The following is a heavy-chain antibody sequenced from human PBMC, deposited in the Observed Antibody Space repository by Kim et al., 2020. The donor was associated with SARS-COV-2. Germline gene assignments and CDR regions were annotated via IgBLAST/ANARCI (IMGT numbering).Heavy chain of an antibody. D-gene: IGHD6-19*01. CDR3: ARPRHTGSGWPSDY. V-gene: IGHV1-2*02. CDR1: GYTFTGYY. Sequence: ASVKVSCKASGYTFTGYYMHWVRQAPGQGLEWMGWINPNSGGSNYAQKFQGRVTMTRDTSISTAYMELSRLRSDDTAVYYCARPRHTGSGWPSDYWGQGTLVTVSS. J-gene: IGHJ4*02. CDR2: INPNSGGS.